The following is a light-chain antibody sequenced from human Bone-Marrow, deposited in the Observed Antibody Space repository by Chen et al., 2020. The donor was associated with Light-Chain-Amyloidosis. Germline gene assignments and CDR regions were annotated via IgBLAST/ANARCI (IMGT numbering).Light chain of an antibody. V-gene: IGLV1-40*01. Sequence: QSVLTQPPSVSGAPGQRVTISCTGTSSNIGAGYDVHWYQQLPGTAPKLLIYGNDNRPSGVPGRFSASKSGTSASLAITGLQAEGEADYYCQSYDTTLSGSVFGGGTKLTVL. J-gene: IGLJ3*02. CDR1: SSNIGAGYD. CDR3: QSYDTTLSGSV. CDR2: GND.